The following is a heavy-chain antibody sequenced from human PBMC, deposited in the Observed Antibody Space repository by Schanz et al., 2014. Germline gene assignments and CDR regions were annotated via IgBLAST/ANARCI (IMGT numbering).Heavy chain of an antibody. J-gene: IGHJ4*02. CDR2: ISWNSGSV. V-gene: IGHV3-9*01. D-gene: IGHD3-22*01. CDR1: GFTFSDSW. CDR3: AKSYDTSGYSGFDY. Sequence: EVQVVESGGGLVQPGGSLRLSCAASGFTFSDSWMHWVRQAPGKGLEWVSSISWNSGSVAYADSVKGRFTISRDNSKNTLYLQMNSLRTEDTAVYFCAKSYDTSGYSGFDYWGQGTLVTVSS.